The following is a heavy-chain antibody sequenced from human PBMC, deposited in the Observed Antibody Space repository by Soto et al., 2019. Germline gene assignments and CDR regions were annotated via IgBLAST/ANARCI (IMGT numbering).Heavy chain of an antibody. CDR3: ANDIIVIPGAKGLDY. CDR1: GFTFSSYG. D-gene: IGHD2-2*01. V-gene: IGHV3-30*18. CDR2: ISYDGSNK. Sequence: GGSLRLSCAASGFTFSSYGMHWVRQAPGKGLEWVAVISYDGSNKYYADSVKGRFTISRDNSKNTLYLQMNSLRAEDTAVYYCANDIIVIPGAKGLDYWGQGALVTVSS. J-gene: IGHJ4*02.